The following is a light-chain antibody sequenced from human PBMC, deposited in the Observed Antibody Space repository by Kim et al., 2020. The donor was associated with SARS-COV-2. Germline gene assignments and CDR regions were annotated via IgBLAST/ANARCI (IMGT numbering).Light chain of an antibody. CDR1: QSVSVNY. J-gene: IGKJ2*01. Sequence: EIVLTQSPGTLSLFPGERATLSCRASQSVSVNYLAWFQQKPGKAPRLLIYGASSRATGIPDRFSGSGSGTDFTLTISRLEPEDFAVYYCQQYGASPRTFGQGTKLEI. CDR2: GAS. V-gene: IGKV3-20*01. CDR3: QQYGASPRT.